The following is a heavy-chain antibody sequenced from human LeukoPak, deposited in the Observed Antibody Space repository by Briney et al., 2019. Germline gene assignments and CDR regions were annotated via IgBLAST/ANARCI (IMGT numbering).Heavy chain of an antibody. J-gene: IGHJ6*02. CDR2: IYYSGST. Sequence: SETLSLTCAVYGGSFSGYYWSWIRQPPGKGLEWIGYIYYSGSTDYNPSLQSRATISVDTSKKQFSLKLTSVTAADTAVYYCARAPSNSSPYYYGMDVWGQGTTVIVSS. V-gene: IGHV4-34*11. CDR1: GGSFSGYY. D-gene: IGHD4-4*01. CDR3: ARAPSNSSPYYYGMDV.